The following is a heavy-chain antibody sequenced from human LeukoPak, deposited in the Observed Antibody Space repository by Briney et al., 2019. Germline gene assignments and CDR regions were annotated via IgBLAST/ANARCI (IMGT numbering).Heavy chain of an antibody. CDR1: GFTFSNYW. CDR2: IKGDGGTT. Sequence: PGGSLRLSCAASGFTFSNYWMHWVRQAPGKGLVWVSRIKGDGGTTTDADSVKGRFTISRDNSKNTLYLQMNSLRAEDTAVYYCARDGRFGELLGFDYWGQGTLVTVSS. CDR3: ARDGRFGELLGFDY. V-gene: IGHV3-74*03. D-gene: IGHD3-10*01. J-gene: IGHJ4*02.